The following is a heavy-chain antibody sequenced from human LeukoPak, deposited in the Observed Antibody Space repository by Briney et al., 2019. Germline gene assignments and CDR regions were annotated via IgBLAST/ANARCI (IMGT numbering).Heavy chain of an antibody. V-gene: IGHV3-23*01. CDR1: GFTFSSYA. CDR3: VGGSGSPGDAFDI. J-gene: IGHJ3*02. D-gene: IGHD3-10*01. CDR2: ISGSGGST. Sequence: GGSLRLSCAASGFTFSSYAMSWVRQAPGKGLEWVSAISGSGGSTYYADSVKGRFTISRDNSKNTLYLQMNSLRAEDTAVYYCVGGSGSPGDAFDIWGQGTMVTVSS.